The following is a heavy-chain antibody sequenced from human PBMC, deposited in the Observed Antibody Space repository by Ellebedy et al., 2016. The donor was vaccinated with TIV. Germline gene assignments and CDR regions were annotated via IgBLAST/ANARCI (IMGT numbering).Heavy chain of an antibody. J-gene: IGHJ6*01. D-gene: IGHD2-15*01. CDR1: GYTFTSYA. V-gene: IGHV1-3*01. CDR3: ARGVVVAAPNHENFYYYYGMDV. CDR2: INAGNSNT. Sequence: AASVKVSCKASGYTFTSYAMHWVRQAPGQRLEWMGWINAGNSNTKYSQKFQGRVTITRDTSASTAYMELSSLRSEDTAVYYCARGVVVAAPNHENFYYYYGMDVWGQGTTVTVSS.